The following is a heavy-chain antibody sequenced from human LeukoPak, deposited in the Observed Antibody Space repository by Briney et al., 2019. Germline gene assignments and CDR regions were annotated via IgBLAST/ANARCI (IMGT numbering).Heavy chain of an antibody. D-gene: IGHD3-22*01. CDR1: GITASSYA. CDR2: ISGSGDRT. CDR3: ARDYYSYSRGSWAFDI. J-gene: IGHJ3*02. Sequence: PGGSLRLSCAASGITASSYAMTWVRQAPGKGLEWVSSISGSGDRTMYADSVKGRFTISRDNFKNTLYLQMNSLRAEDTAVYYCARDYYSYSRGSWAFDIWGQGTMVTVSS. V-gene: IGHV3-23*01.